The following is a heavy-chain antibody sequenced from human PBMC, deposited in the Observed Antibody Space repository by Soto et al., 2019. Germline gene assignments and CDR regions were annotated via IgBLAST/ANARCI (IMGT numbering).Heavy chain of an antibody. CDR2: MYNTGST. J-gene: IGHJ6*02. CDR3: ARDLWGYCGTDCYPLDV. CDR1: GDSISRGAYY. Sequence: PSETLSLTCTVSGDSISRGAYYWTWIRQPPGKGLEWIGYMYNTGSTVYNPSFKSRVTISVDTSKNQFSLKLNSVTAADTAVYYCARDLWGYCGTDCYPLDVWGQGTTVTVS. V-gene: IGHV4-61*08. D-gene: IGHD2-21*02.